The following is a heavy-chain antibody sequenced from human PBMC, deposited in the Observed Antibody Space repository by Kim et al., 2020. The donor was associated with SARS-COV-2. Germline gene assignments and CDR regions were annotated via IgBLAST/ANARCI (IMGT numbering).Heavy chain of an antibody. J-gene: IGHJ3*02. Sequence: DSVKGRFTISRDNAKNSLYLQMNSLRDEDTAVYYCARPLYDSSGYGAFDIWGQGTMVTVSS. V-gene: IGHV3-48*02. CDR3: ARPLYDSSGYGAFDI. D-gene: IGHD3-22*01.